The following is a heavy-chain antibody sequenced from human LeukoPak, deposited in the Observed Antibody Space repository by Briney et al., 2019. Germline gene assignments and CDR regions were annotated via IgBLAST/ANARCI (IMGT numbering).Heavy chain of an antibody. CDR1: GFTFSSYA. D-gene: IGHD1-20*01. CDR2: ISGSGGST. Sequence: PGGSLRLSCAASGFTFSSYAMSWVRQAPGKGLEWVSVISGSGGSTYYADSVKGRFTISRDNSKNTLHLQMNSPRAEDTAVYYCAKKMSITAASQVDYWGQGTLVTVSS. J-gene: IGHJ4*02. CDR3: AKKMSITAASQVDY. V-gene: IGHV3-23*01.